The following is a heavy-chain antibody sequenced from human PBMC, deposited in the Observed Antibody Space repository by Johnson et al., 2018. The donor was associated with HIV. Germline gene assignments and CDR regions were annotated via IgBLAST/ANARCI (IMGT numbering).Heavy chain of an antibody. V-gene: IGHV3-7*01. CDR1: GFTFSSYA. CDR2: IKQDGSEK. J-gene: IGHJ3*02. Sequence: VQLVESGGGVVQPGRSLRLSCAASGFTFSSYAMHWVRQAPGKGLEWVANIKQDGSEKYYVDSVKGRFTISRDNSKNTLYLQMNSLRAEDTAVYYCAKDGDYYDSSGRAFDIWGQGTMVTVSS. CDR3: AKDGDYYDSSGRAFDI. D-gene: IGHD3-22*01.